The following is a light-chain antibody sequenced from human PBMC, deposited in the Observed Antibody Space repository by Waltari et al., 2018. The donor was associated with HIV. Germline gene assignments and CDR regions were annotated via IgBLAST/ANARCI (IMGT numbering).Light chain of an antibody. CDR1: QSISSSY. J-gene: IGKJ2*01. CDR2: GAS. Sequence: DIVLTQSPGPLSLSPGDRATLSCRASQSISSSYLVWYQHRPGQAPRLLIYGASRRATGIPYRFSVSVAGTDFTLTISRLELEDFALYFCQQYGSSPPYTFGQGTKREIK. CDR3: QQYGSSPPYT. V-gene: IGKV3-20*01.